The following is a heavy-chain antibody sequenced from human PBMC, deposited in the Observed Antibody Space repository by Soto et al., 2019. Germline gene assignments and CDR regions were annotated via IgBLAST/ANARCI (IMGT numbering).Heavy chain of an antibody. J-gene: IGHJ6*02. V-gene: IGHV3-30*18. CDR2: ISYDGSNK. Sequence: QVQLVESGGGVVQPGRSLRLSCAASGFTFSSYGMHWVRQAPGKGLEWVAVISYDGSNKYYADSVKGRFTISRDNSKNTLYMKMNSLRAKHRAVYYCAKDLRTTVTPYPSYYCGMDVWGQGPTVTVSS. D-gene: IGHD4-17*01. CDR1: GFTFSSYG. CDR3: AKDLRTTVTPYPSYYCGMDV.